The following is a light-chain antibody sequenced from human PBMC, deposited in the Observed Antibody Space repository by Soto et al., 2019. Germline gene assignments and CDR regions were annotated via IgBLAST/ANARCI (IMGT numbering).Light chain of an antibody. CDR3: QQRYDWPWT. CDR2: DVS. Sequence: IVLTQSPAIMSLSTGETASLSCRASRSVSDYLAWYQQKPGQAPRLFIYDVSKRATGIPARFSGSGSGTDFTLTISSLEPEDFAVYFCQQRYDWPWTFGLGTKVGI. CDR1: RSVSDY. V-gene: IGKV3-11*01. J-gene: IGKJ1*01.